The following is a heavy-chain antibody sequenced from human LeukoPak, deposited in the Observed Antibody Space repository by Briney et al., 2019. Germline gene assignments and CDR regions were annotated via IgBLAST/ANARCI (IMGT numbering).Heavy chain of an antibody. V-gene: IGHV4-39*07. CDR1: GGSIRSSSYY. Sequence: PSETLSLTCTVSGGSIRSSSYYWGWIRQPPGKGLEWIGNIYYSGNTYYKSSLKSRVTISVDTSNNQFSLKLTSVTAADTAVYYCARGSDWNLWYGWFDPWGQGALATVSS. D-gene: IGHD1-7*01. CDR2: IYYSGNT. CDR3: ARGSDWNLWYGWFDP. J-gene: IGHJ5*02.